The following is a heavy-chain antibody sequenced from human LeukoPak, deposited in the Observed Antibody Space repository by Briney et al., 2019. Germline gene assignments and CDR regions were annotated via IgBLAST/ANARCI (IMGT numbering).Heavy chain of an antibody. CDR3: ARARSAVAAKGYYYYYGMDV. J-gene: IGHJ6*02. D-gene: IGHD6-19*01. V-gene: IGHV1-18*01. CDR1: GYTFTSYG. Sequence: ASVKVCCKASGYTFTSYGISWVRQAPGQGLEWMRWISAYNGNTNYAQKLQGRVTMTTDTSTSTAYMELRSLRSDDTAVYYCARARSAVAAKGYYYYYGMDVWGQGTTVTVSS. CDR2: ISAYNGNT.